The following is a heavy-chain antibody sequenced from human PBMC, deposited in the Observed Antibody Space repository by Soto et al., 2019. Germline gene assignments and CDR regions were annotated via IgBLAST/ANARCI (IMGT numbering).Heavy chain of an antibody. Sequence: PSLTCTVSGGSISGYYWNWIRQAAGKGLEWIGRIYGSGTTYYNPSLKSRLTMSLDTSQNQFSIRLASVTDADSAVYSCARVPSPFDYYYAMDVWGQGTTVTVSS. D-gene: IGHD3-16*01. J-gene: IGHJ6*02. CDR1: GGSISGYY. CDR2: IYGSGTT. V-gene: IGHV4-4*07. CDR3: ARVPSPFDYYYAMDV.